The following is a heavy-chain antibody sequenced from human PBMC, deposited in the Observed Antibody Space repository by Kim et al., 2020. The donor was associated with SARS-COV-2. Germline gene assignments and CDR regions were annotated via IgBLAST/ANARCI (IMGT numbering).Heavy chain of an antibody. Sequence: ASVKVSCKASGYTFTGYYMHWVRQAPGQGLEWMGWINPNSGGTNYAQKFQGWVTMTRDTSISTAYMELSRLRSDDTAVYYCARELEHRYYDILTGSPSPLYYYYYGMDVWGQGTTVTVSS. V-gene: IGHV1-2*04. CDR2: INPNSGGT. D-gene: IGHD3-9*01. CDR1: GYTFTGYY. CDR3: ARELEHRYYDILTGSPSPLYYYYYGMDV. J-gene: IGHJ6*02.